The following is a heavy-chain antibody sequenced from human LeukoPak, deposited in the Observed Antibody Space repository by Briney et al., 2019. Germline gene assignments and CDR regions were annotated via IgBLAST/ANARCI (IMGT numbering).Heavy chain of an antibody. CDR3: ARGTRVAGTTTKFDY. CDR1: GGSFSGYY. J-gene: IGHJ4*02. Sequence: SETLSLTCAVYGGSFSGYYWSWIRQPPGKGLEWIGEINHSGSTNYSPSLKSRVTISVDTSKNQFSLKLSSVTATDTAVYYCARGTRVAGTTTKFDYWGQGTLVTVSS. V-gene: IGHV4-34*01. CDR2: INHSGST. D-gene: IGHD6-19*01.